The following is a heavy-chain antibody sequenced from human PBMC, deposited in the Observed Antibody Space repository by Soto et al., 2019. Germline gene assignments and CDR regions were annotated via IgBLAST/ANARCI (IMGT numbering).Heavy chain of an antibody. Sequence: GGSLRLSCAASGFTFSSYWMSWVRQAPGKGLEWVANIKQDGSEKYYVDSVKGRFAISRDNAKNSLYLQMNSLRAEDTAVYYCARVVSLNWFDPWGQGTLVTVSS. V-gene: IGHV3-7*01. CDR2: IKQDGSEK. CDR1: GFTFSSYW. CDR3: ARVVSLNWFDP. D-gene: IGHD3-16*01. J-gene: IGHJ5*02.